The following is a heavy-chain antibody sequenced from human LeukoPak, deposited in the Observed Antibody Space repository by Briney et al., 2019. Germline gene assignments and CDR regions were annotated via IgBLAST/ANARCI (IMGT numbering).Heavy chain of an antibody. D-gene: IGHD3-10*01. Sequence: GASVKVSCKASGYTFTSYGISWVRQAPGQGLEWMGWISAYNGNTNYAQKLQGRVTMTTDTSTSTAYMELRSLRSDDTAVYYCAKDSSLDYYGSGSYDYWGQGTPVTVSS. CDR1: GYTFTSYG. CDR2: ISAYNGNT. V-gene: IGHV1-18*01. J-gene: IGHJ4*02. CDR3: AKDSSLDYYGSGSYDY.